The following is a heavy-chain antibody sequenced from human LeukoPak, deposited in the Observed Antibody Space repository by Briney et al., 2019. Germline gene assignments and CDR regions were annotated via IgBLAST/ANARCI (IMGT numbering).Heavy chain of an antibody. CDR2: IYYSGST. CDR3: ARHPLYFHYYFGY. CDR1: GGSISSSSYY. V-gene: IGHV4-39*01. J-gene: IGHJ4*02. D-gene: IGHD3-16*01. Sequence: PSETLSLTCTVSGGSISSSSYYWGWIRQPPGKGLEWIGSIYYSGSTYYNPSLKSRVTISVDTSKNQFSLKLSSVTAADTAVYYCARHPLYFHYYFGYWGQGTRVTVSS.